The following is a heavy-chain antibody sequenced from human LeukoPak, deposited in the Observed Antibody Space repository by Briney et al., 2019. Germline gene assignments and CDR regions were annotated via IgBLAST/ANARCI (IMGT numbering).Heavy chain of an antibody. V-gene: IGHV3-23*01. J-gene: IGHJ6*04. D-gene: IGHD3-22*01. CDR1: GFTFSSHG. CDR2: IVGGAGGT. Sequence: GGSLRLSCAASGFTFSSHGMSWVRQAPGKRLEWVSGIVGGAGGTYYADSVKGRFTISRDNVKNSVYLQMNSLRAEDTAVYYCARVTLIVAMDVWGKGTTVTISS. CDR3: ARVTLIVAMDV.